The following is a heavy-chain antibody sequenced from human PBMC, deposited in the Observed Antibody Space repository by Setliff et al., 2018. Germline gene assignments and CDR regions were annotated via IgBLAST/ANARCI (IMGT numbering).Heavy chain of an antibody. CDR2: IHQSGSA. V-gene: IGHV4-38-2*01. J-gene: IGHJ4*02. CDR1: GYTIAAGYY. D-gene: IGHD3-3*01. Sequence: SETLSLTCAVSGYTIAAGYYWGWIRQPPGRGLEWIGSIHQSGSASYNPTLKSRVVLSVDTSSNHFSLKLSSVTAADTAVYFCAVAPEYYDFWSGYYIPGYFDYWGQGTLVTVSS. CDR3: AVAPEYYDFWSGYYIPGYFDY.